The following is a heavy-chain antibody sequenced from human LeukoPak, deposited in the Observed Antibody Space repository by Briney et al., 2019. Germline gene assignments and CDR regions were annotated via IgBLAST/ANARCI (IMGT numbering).Heavy chain of an antibody. D-gene: IGHD3-22*01. CDR3: ARSDEVGDSSGFDY. CDR2: IYYSGST. CDR1: GGSISSSSYY. V-gene: IGHV4-39*07. Sequence: ASETLSLTCTVSGGSISSSSYYWGWIRQPPGKGLEWIGSIYYSGSTYYNPSLKSRVTISVDTSKNQFSLKLSSVTAADTAVYYCARSDEVGDSSGFDYWGQGTLVTVSS. J-gene: IGHJ4*02.